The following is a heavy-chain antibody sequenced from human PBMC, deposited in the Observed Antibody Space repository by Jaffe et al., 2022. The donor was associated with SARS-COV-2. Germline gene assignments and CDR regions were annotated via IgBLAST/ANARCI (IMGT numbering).Heavy chain of an antibody. CDR1: GGSISSSSYY. J-gene: IGHJ5*02. CDR2: IYYSGST. V-gene: IGHV4-39*01. Sequence: QLQLQESGPGLVKPSETLSLTCTVSGGSISSSSYYWGWIRQPPGKGLEWIGSIYYSGSTYYNPSLKSRVTISVDTSKNQFSLKLSSVTAADTAVYYCARHQTGVRAAGRGWFDPWGQGTLVTVSS. CDR3: ARHQTGVRAAGRGWFDP. D-gene: IGHD6-13*01.